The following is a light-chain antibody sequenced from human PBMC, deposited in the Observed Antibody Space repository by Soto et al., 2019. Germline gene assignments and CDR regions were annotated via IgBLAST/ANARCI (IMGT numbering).Light chain of an antibody. CDR1: QSISSY. Sequence: DIQMTQSPSSLSASVGDRVTITCRASQSISSYLNWYQQKPGKAPKLLIYAASSLQSGVPSRFSGSGSGTDFTLTISSLQPEAFATYYCQQSYSTSIFTFGPGTKVDIK. CDR3: QQSYSTSIFT. V-gene: IGKV1-39*01. CDR2: AAS. J-gene: IGKJ3*01.